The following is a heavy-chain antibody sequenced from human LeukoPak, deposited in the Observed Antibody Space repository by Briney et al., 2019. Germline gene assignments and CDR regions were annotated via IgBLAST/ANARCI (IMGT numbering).Heavy chain of an antibody. J-gene: IGHJ3*02. CDR1: GGSISNYY. CDR3: ARGRWLPNAFDI. Sequence: SETLSLTCTVSGGSISNYYWNWIRQPPWKGLEWIGYITGSIYFSGSTSYDPSLESRVTISVDTSKNQFSMKLKSVTAADTAVYFCARGRWLPNAFDIWGQGTMVTVFS. D-gene: IGHD5-24*01. V-gene: IGHV4-59*01. CDR2: ITGSIYFSGST.